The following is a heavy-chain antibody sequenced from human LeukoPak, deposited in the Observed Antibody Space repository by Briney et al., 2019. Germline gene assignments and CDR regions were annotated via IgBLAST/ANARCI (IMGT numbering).Heavy chain of an antibody. J-gene: IGHJ5*02. CDR3: ARGSPNYYDSSEHWFDP. CDR2: MNPNRGNT. Sequence: ASVKVSCKASGYSFTSYDINWVRQGTGQGLGWVGWMNPNRGNTGYAQKFQHRDTMTRNTSISTAYMELSSLRSEDTAVYYCARGSPNYYDSSEHWFDPWGQGTLVTVSS. D-gene: IGHD3-22*01. CDR1: GYSFTSYD. V-gene: IGHV1-8*01.